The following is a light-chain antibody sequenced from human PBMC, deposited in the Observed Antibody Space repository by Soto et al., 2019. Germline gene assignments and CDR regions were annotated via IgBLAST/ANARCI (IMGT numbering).Light chain of an antibody. Sequence: DIQMTQSPSSPSASVGERVTITCHASLTISNYLAWYQQKPWKIPNLLIYAASTLQAGVPSRFSGSGSGTDCTLTISSLQPEDVAAYDCQQYNSDPLTFGGGKKVEIK. J-gene: IGKJ4*01. CDR3: QQYNSDPLT. V-gene: IGKV1-27*01. CDR1: LTISNY. CDR2: AAS.